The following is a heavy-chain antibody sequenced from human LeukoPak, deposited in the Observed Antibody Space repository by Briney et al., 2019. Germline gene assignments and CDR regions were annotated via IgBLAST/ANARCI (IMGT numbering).Heavy chain of an antibody. J-gene: IGHJ6*02. Sequence: GRSLRLSCEASGFTFRAYGMHWVRQAPGKRLEWVAVISYDEYEKDYADSAKGRFTISRDNSKNTLYLRMNSLRVEDTAVYYCARGTRTYAYYGLDVWGPGTTVTVSS. V-gene: IGHV3-30-3*01. CDR3: ARGTRTYAYYGLDV. CDR2: ISYDEYEK. CDR1: GFTFRAYG. D-gene: IGHD2-2*01.